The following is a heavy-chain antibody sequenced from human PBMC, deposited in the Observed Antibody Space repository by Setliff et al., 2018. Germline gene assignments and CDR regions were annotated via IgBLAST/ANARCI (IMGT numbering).Heavy chain of an antibody. Sequence: ASVKVSCKTSGYTFSDYGIAWVRQAPGQGLEWMGWISVHTGNTFYSPKFHGRVTLTTDTSTSTAYMELRSLGSDDTAVYYCSRLVRFCIRTSCQRTSGDDLWGQGTLVTVSS. D-gene: IGHD2-2*01. J-gene: IGHJ5*02. CDR2: ISVHTGNT. CDR1: GYTFSDYG. V-gene: IGHV1-18*04. CDR3: SRLVRFCIRTSCQRTSGDDL.